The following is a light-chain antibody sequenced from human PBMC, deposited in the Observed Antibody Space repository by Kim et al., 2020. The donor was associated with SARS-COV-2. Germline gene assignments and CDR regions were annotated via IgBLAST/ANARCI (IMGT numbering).Light chain of an antibody. CDR2: GAS. V-gene: IGKV3-20*01. J-gene: IGKJ1*01. CDR1: QSVSSSY. CDR3: QQYGNSPHT. Sequence: PGERATLSCRASQSVSSSYLAWYQQKPGQAPRLLIYGASSRATGVPDRFSGSGSGTDFTLTITRLEAEDFAVYYCQQYGNSPHTFGQGTKV.